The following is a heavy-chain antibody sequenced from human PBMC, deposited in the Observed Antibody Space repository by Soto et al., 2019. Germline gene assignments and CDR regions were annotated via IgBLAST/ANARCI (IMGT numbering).Heavy chain of an antibody. Sequence: PGGSLRLSCAASGFTFSSYAMSWVRQAPGKGLEWVSAISGSGGSTYYADSVKGRFTISRDNSKNTLYLQMNSLRAEDTAVYYCAKACPYSSRCYYYYGMDVWGQGTTVTVSS. CDR2: ISGSGGST. CDR1: GFTFSSYA. D-gene: IGHD6-13*01. J-gene: IGHJ6*02. CDR3: AKACPYSSRCYYYYGMDV. V-gene: IGHV3-23*01.